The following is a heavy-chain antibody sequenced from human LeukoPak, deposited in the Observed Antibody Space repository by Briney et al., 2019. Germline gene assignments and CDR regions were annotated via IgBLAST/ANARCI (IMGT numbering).Heavy chain of an antibody. Sequence: GGSLRLSCAASGFTFSRYAMSWVHQAPGKGLEWVCGISSSGESPYYADSVKGRFTISRDNSKNTLYLEINSLRAEDTAVYYCAKKSRDGYNPFDYLGQGTLVTVSS. CDR2: ISSSGESP. CDR1: GFTFSRYA. V-gene: IGHV3-23*01. CDR3: AKKSRDGYNPFDY. D-gene: IGHD5-24*01. J-gene: IGHJ4*02.